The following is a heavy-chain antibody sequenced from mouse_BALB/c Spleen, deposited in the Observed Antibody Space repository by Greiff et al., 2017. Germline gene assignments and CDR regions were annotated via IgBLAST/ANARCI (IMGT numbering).Heavy chain of an antibody. CDR1: GFSLTSYG. CDR2: IWAGGST. V-gene: IGHV2-9*02. J-gene: IGHJ3*01. Sequence: VKLQESGPGLVAPSQSLSITCTVSGFSLTSYGVHWVRQPPGKGLEWLGVIWAGGSTNYNSALMSRLSISKDNSKSQVFLKMNSLQTDDTAMYYCARASNWEAWFAYWGQGTLVTVSA. CDR3: ARASNWEAWFAY. D-gene: IGHD4-1*01.